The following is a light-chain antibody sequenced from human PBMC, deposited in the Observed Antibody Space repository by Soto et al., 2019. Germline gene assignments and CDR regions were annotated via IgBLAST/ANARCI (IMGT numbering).Light chain of an antibody. V-gene: IGKV1-39*01. CDR1: QSISSY. Sequence: DIEMTQSPSSLSASVGDRVTITCRASQSISSYLNWYQQKPGNAPNLLIDAASTLQSGVPSRFSAYGSETDLTLTISNLQAEDFATYSCQQSYNIPRTFGQGSKVEVK. CDR3: QQSYNIPRT. J-gene: IGKJ1*01. CDR2: AAS.